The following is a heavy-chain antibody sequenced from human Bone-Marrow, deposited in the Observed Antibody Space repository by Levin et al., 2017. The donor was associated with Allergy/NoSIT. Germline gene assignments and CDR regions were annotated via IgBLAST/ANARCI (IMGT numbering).Heavy chain of an antibody. CDR2: ISSSSSYI. CDR3: ARDRGDYDYVWGSRAFDI. CDR1: GFTFSSYS. Sequence: GGSLRLSCAASGFTFSSYSMNWVRQAPGKGLEWVSSISSSSSYIYYADSVKGRFTISRDNAKNSLYLQMNSLRAEDTAVYYCARDRGDYDYVWGSRAFDIWGQGTMVTVSS. D-gene: IGHD3-16*01. J-gene: IGHJ3*02. V-gene: IGHV3-21*01.